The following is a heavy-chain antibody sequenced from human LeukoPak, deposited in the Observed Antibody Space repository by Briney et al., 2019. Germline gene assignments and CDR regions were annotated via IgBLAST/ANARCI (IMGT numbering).Heavy chain of an antibody. D-gene: IGHD3-22*01. CDR1: GGPFRGYY. V-gene: IGHV4-34*01. CDR2: INYSGST. CDR3: ARGLSPITMIVVVITRGSGAAFDI. Sequence: KASETLSLTCAVYGGPFRGYYWRWIRQPPGKGLEWIGEINYSGSTNLNRPLKSRVTISVDTSKNQFSLKLSSVTAADTAVYYCARGLSPITMIVVVITRGSGAAFDIWGQGTMVTVSS. J-gene: IGHJ3*02.